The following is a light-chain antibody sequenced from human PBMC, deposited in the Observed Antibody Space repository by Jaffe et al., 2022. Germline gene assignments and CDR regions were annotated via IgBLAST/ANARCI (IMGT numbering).Light chain of an antibody. CDR1: SSDVGAYDY. V-gene: IGLV2-8*01. Sequence: QSALTQPPSASGSPGQSVTISCTGTSSDVGAYDYVSWYQQHPGKVPKLMIYGVSNRPSGVPDRFSGSKSGNTASLTVSGLQAEDEADYYCSSYADNKNLLFGGGTKLTVL. CDR3: SSYADNKNLL. CDR2: GVS. J-gene: IGLJ2*01.